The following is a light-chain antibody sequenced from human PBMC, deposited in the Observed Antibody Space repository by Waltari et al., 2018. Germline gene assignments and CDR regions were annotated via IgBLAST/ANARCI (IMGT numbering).Light chain of an antibody. CDR2: EVS. CDR3: SSYTSSSTLGGDVV. CDR1: SSDVGGYNY. V-gene: IGLV2-14*01. Sequence: QSALTQPASVSGSPGQSITISCTGTSSDVGGYNYVSWYQQHPGKAPKLMIYEVSNRPSGVSTRFSGSKSGNTASLTISGLQAEDEADDYCSSYTSSSTLGGDVVFGGGTKLTVL. J-gene: IGLJ2*01.